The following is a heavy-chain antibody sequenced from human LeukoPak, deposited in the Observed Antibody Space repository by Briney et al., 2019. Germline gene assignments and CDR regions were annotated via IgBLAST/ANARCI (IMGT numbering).Heavy chain of an antibody. J-gene: IGHJ2*01. CDR3: ARAPKRAWFFDL. CDR2: IYPGDSDT. CDR1: GYSFTSYW. V-gene: IGHV5-51*01. Sequence: GESLQISCKGSGYSFTSYWIGWVRQMPGKGLEWMGIIYPGDSDTIYSPSLQGRVTFSVDKSISTAYLQWTSLKASDTAMYYCARAPKRAWFFDLWGRGTLVTVSS. D-gene: IGHD5-24*01.